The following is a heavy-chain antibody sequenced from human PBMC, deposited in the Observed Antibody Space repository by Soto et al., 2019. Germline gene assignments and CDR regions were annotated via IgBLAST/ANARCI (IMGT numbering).Heavy chain of an antibody. V-gene: IGHV1-8*01. CDR1: GYTFSTAD. Sequence: ASVKVSCKASGYTFSTADINWVRQATGQGLEWMGWMSPNSGNTHSVEKFQGRVTMTRDTSISTAYLELSSLRSEDTAVYYCARAIWYDSTTYDYYIKSWGQGTPVTVSS. J-gene: IGHJ5*02. CDR3: ARAIWYDSTTYDYYIKS. D-gene: IGHD3-16*01. CDR2: MSPNSGNT.